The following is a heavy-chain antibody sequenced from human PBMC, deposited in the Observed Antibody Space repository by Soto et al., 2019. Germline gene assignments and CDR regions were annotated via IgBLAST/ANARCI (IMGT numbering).Heavy chain of an antibody. Sequence: NPSETLSLTCTVSGGSISSGDYYWSWIRQPPGKGLEWIGYIYYSGSTYYNPSLKSRVTISVDTSKNQFSLKLSSVTAADTAVYYCARGYSSSWLDYFDYWGQGTLVTVSS. V-gene: IGHV4-30-4*01. CDR3: ARGYSSSWLDYFDY. CDR1: GGSISSGDYY. J-gene: IGHJ4*02. CDR2: IYYSGST. D-gene: IGHD6-13*01.